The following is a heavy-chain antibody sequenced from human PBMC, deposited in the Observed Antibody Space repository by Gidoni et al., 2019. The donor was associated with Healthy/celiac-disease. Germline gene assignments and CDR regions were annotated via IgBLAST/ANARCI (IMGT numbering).Heavy chain of an antibody. CDR3: AREEGIAARHFDY. CDR1: GGSISSSSYY. V-gene: IGHV4-39*02. D-gene: IGHD6-6*01. CDR2: IYYSGST. Sequence: QLQLQESGPGLVKPSETLSLTCTVSGGSISSSSYYWGWIRQPPGKGLEWIGSIYYSGSTYYNPSLKSRVTISVDTSKNQFSLKLSSVTAADTAVYYCAREEGIAARHFDYWGQGTLVTVSS. J-gene: IGHJ4*02.